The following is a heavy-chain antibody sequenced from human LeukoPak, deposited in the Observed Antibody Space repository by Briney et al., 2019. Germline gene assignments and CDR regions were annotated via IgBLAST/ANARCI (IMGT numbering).Heavy chain of an antibody. CDR1: GFTFSSYW. Sequence: GGSLRLSCAASGFTFSSYWMNWARQAPGKGLEWVASINHNGNVNYYVDSVKGQFTISRDNAKNSLYLQMSNLRAEDTAAYFCARGGGLDVWGQGATVTVSS. CDR2: INHNGNVN. CDR3: ARGGGLDV. J-gene: IGHJ6*02. D-gene: IGHD3-16*01. V-gene: IGHV3-7*03.